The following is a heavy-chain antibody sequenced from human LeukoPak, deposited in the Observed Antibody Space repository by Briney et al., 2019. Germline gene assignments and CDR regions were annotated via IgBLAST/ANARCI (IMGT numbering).Heavy chain of an antibody. J-gene: IGHJ6*02. D-gene: IGHD2-21*02. CDR3: ARNLGGDDYYFYGMDV. Sequence: PSETLSLTCTVPGGSMSGYYWNWIRQPAGKGLEWIGRIYTTGGTNSNPSLKSRLIMSVDTSTNQFSLRMRFVTAADTAVYYCARNLGGDDYYFYGMDVWGQGTTVTVSS. CDR2: IYTTGGT. CDR1: GGSMSGYY. V-gene: IGHV4-4*07.